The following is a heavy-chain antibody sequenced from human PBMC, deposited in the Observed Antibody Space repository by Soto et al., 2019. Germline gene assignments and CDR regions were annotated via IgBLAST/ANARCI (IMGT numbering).Heavy chain of an antibody. CDR2: IYYSGDT. V-gene: IGHV4-59*02. CDR1: GESVYNYY. CDR3: ATSVVPSTHFYY. Sequence: SETLSLTCTVSGESVYNYYWSWIRQTPGKGLEWIGYIYYSGDTEYNPSLKSRSAISIDTSKNQFSLKLSSVTAADTAIYYCATSVVPSTHFYYWGKGALVTVSS. D-gene: IGHD2-2*01. J-gene: IGHJ4*02.